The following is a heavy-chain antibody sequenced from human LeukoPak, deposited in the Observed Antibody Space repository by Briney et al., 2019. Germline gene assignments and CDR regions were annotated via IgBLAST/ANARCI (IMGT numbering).Heavy chain of an antibody. D-gene: IGHD6-13*01. Sequence: GASVKVSCKASGYTFTSYGISWVRQAPGQGLEWMGWISAYNGNTNYAQKLQGRVTMTTDTSTSTAYMELRSLRSDDTAVYYCARDPRYSSSWYYYYMDVWGKGTTVTISS. J-gene: IGHJ6*03. CDR2: ISAYNGNT. CDR3: ARDPRYSSSWYYYYMDV. V-gene: IGHV1-18*01. CDR1: GYTFTSYG.